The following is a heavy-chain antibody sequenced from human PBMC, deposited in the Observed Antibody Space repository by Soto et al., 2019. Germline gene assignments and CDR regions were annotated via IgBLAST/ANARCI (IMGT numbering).Heavy chain of an antibody. V-gene: IGHV1-18*01. Sequence: GASVKVSCKAAGYTFTSYGISWVRQAPGQGLEWMGWISAYNGNTNYAQNLQGRVTMTTDTSTSTAYMELRSLTSDDTAVYYCAREGLVGANTPWFDYWGQGTLVTVSS. D-gene: IGHD1-26*01. J-gene: IGHJ4*02. CDR3: AREGLVGANTPWFDY. CDR1: GYTFTSYG. CDR2: ISAYNGNT.